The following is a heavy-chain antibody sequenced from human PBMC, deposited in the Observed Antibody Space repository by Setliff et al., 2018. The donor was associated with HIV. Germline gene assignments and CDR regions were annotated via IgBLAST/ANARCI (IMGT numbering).Heavy chain of an antibody. V-gene: IGHV1-69*13. CDR2: IIPIFNTA. CDR1: GGTFSSYA. D-gene: IGHD2-15*01. Sequence: ASVKVSCKASGGTFSSYAISWVRQAPGQGLEWMGGIIPIFNTANYAQKFQGRVTITADESTSTAYMELSSLRSEDTAVYYCARIVSPSYYYYYYMDVWGKGTTVTVSS. CDR3: ARIVSPSYYYYYYMDV. J-gene: IGHJ6*03.